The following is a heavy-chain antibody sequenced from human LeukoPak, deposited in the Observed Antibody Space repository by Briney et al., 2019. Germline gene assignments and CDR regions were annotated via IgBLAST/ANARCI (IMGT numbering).Heavy chain of an antibody. CDR2: INVDGRIT. J-gene: IGHJ4*02. CDR1: GFTFSSCW. V-gene: IGHV3-74*03. CDR3: ARDPPVGYGDYLRYFDY. Sequence: PGGSLRLSCVASGFTFSSCWMHWVRQAPGKGLVWVSRINVDGRITTYADSVKGRFTISRDNAKNTLYLQMNSLRAEDTAVYYCARDPPVGYGDYLRYFDYWGQGTLVTVSS. D-gene: IGHD4-17*01.